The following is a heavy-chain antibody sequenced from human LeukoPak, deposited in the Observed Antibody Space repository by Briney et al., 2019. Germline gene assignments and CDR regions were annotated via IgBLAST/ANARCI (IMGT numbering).Heavy chain of an antibody. J-gene: IGHJ2*01. V-gene: IGHV4-38-2*01. Sequence: SETLSLTCSVSNSSISSGYYWGWIRQPPGKGLEWIGSIYHSGSTYYHSSLKSRVTISLDTSKNHFSLKLSSVTAADTAVYYCARFWFGELSPAQDLWGRGTLVTASS. CDR2: IYHSGST. D-gene: IGHD3-10*01. CDR3: ARFWFGELSPAQDL. CDR1: NSSISSGYY.